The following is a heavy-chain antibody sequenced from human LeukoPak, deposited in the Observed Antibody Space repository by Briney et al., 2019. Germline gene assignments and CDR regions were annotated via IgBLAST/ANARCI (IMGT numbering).Heavy chain of an antibody. CDR3: ASIAAAGFWFDP. CDR1: GGTFSSYA. J-gene: IGHJ5*02. D-gene: IGHD6-13*01. V-gene: IGHV1-69*05. Sequence: SVKVSCKASGGTFSSYAISWVRQAPGQGLEWMGRIIPIFGSANYAQKFQGRVTITTDESTSTAYMELSSLRSEDTAVYYCASIAAAGFWFDPWGQGTLVTVSS. CDR2: IIPIFGSA.